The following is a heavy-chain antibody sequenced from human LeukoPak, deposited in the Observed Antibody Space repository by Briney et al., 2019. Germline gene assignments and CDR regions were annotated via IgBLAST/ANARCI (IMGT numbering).Heavy chain of an antibody. CDR2: IWYDGSNK. CDR3: AKEGSYPFDY. J-gene: IGHJ4*02. Sequence: GGSLRLPCAASGFTFSSYGMHWVRQAPGKRLEWVAVIWYDGSNKYYADSVKGRFTISRDNSKNTLYPQMNSLRAEDTAVYYCAKEGSYPFDYWGQGTLVTVSS. CDR1: GFTFSSYG. V-gene: IGHV3-33*06. D-gene: IGHD5-18*01.